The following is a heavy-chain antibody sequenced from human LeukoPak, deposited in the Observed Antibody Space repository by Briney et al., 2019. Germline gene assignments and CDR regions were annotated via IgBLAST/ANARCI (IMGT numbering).Heavy chain of an antibody. CDR2: IYYSGST. D-gene: IGHD4-23*01. CDR1: GGSISSSSYY. CDR3: ARQARWAQRYYMDV. V-gene: IGHV4-39*07. Sequence: SETLSLTCTVSGGSISSSSYYWGWIRQPPGKGLEWIGNIYYSGSTYYNPSLKSRVTISVDTSKNQFSLKLSSVTAADTAVYYCARQARWAQRYYMDVWGKGTTVTVSS. J-gene: IGHJ6*03.